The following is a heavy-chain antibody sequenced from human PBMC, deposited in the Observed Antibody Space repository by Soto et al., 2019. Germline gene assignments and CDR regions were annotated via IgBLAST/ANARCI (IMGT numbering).Heavy chain of an antibody. CDR2: VSYDGSNK. CDR3: AKVNERWSHLTRPFDY. Sequence: GGSLRLSCAASGFTFSSYGMHWVRQAPGKGLEWVADVSYDGSNKNYADSVKGRFTISRDNSKNTLYLQMNSLRAEDTAVYYCAKVNERWSHLTRPFDYWGQGTLVTVSS. V-gene: IGHV3-30*18. J-gene: IGHJ4*02. CDR1: GFTFSSYG. D-gene: IGHD5-18*01.